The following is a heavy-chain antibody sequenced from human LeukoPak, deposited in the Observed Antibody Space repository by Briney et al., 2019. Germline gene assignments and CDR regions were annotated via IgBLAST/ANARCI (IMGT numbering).Heavy chain of an antibody. CDR2: ISSGGGST. CDR1: GFTFSSYG. J-gene: IGHJ4*02. CDR3: AKLPVAGLYFDY. Sequence: PGGSLRLSCAASGFTFSSYGMSWVRQAPGKGLEWISAISSGGGSTYYIDSVKGRFTISRDNSKNTLFLQVDSLRVEDMAVYYCAKLPVAGLYFDYWGQGTQVTVSP. D-gene: IGHD6-19*01. V-gene: IGHV3-23*01.